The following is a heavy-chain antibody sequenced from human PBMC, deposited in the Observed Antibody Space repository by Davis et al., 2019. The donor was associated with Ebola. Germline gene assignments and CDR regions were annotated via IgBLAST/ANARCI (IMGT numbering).Heavy chain of an antibody. D-gene: IGHD6-6*01. CDR2: ISGSGGST. CDR1: GFIFRNYV. V-gene: IGHV3-23*01. CDR3: ARDRSGAALGLGV. J-gene: IGHJ6*04. Sequence: GESLKISCETSGFIFRNYVMSWVRQAPGKGLEWVSAISGSGGSTYYADSLKGRFTISRDNSKNILSLHMTSLRAEDTAVYYCARDRSGAALGLGVWGKGTTVTVSS.